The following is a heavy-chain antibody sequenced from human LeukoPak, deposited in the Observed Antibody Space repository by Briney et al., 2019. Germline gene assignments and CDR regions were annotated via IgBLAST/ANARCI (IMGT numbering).Heavy chain of an antibody. CDR3: TTDEVLLWFGELPKGTFDY. CDR2: IKSKTDGGTT. J-gene: IGHJ4*02. V-gene: IGHV3-15*01. D-gene: IGHD3-10*01. CDR1: GFTFSNAW. Sequence: PGGSLRLSCAASGFTFSNAWMSWVRQAPGKGLEWVGRIKSKTDGGTTDYAAPVKGRFTISRDDSKNTLYLQMNSLKTEDTAVYYCTTDEVLLWFGELPKGTFDYWGQGTLVTVSS.